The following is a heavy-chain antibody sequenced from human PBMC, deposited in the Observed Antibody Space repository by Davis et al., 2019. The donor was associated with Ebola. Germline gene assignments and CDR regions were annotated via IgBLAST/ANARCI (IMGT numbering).Heavy chain of an antibody. D-gene: IGHD3-9*01. CDR3: ARGLLRYFDWSPILYGMDV. CDR1: GYTFTSHG. CDR2: ISAYNGNT. J-gene: IGHJ6*04. V-gene: IGHV1-18*01. Sequence: ASVKASCQASGYTFTSHGISWVRQAPGQGREWMGWISAYNGNTNYAQKLQGRVTMTTDTSTRTAYMELRSLRSDDTAVYYCARGLLRYFDWSPILYGMDVWGKGTTVTVSS.